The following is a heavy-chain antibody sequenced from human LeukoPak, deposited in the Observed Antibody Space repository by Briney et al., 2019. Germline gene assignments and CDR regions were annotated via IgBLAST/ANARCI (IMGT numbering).Heavy chain of an antibody. CDR3: ARDLYGDYAGA. D-gene: IGHD4-17*01. J-gene: IGHJ4*02. CDR2: ISYDGSNK. CDR1: GFTFSSYA. V-gene: IGHV3-30*04. Sequence: GRSLRLSCAASGFTFSSYAMHWVRQAPGKGLEWVAVISYDGSNKYYADSVKGRFTISRDNSKNTLYLQMNSLGAEDTAVYYCARDLYGDYAGAWGQGTLVTVSS.